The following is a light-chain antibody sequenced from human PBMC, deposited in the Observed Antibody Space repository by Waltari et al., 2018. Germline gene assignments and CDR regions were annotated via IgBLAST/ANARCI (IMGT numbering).Light chain of an antibody. CDR3: QTWGAGIRV. V-gene: IGLV4-69*01. CDR1: SGHSNYA. J-gene: IGLJ1*01. CDR2: INRDGSH. Sequence: QLVMTQSPSASASLGASVKLTCTLSSGHSNYAIAWHQQQAEKGPRYLMKINRDGSHNKGDGITVRFSGSTSGAERFLTIPSLQSEDEADYYGQTWGAGIRVFGTGTKVTVL.